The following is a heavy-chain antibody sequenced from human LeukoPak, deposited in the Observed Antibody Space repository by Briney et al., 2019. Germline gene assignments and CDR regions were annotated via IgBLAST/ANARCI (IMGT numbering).Heavy chain of an antibody. J-gene: IGHJ4*02. D-gene: IGHD3-9*01. Sequence: GGSLRLAWATSGFTFSSYAMSWVRQAPGKVLEWVSGIGASGGSTYYADSVKGRFTISRDNSKNTLYLQMNSLRTEDTAVYYCAKAEGYDILTGLDYWGQGTLVTVSS. CDR2: IGASGGST. CDR1: GFTFSSYA. V-gene: IGHV3-23*01. CDR3: AKAEGYDILTGLDY.